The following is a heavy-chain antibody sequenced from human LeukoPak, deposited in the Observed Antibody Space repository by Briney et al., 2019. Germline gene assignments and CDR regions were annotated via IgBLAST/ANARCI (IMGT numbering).Heavy chain of an antibody. CDR2: IYTSGRT. Sequence: PTETLSLTCTVPGVSIRYYFWSWIPQPPGKGLEWIGCIYTSGRTNYNPSLKSQVTISVDTSKNQFYLNLSSVTAADTAVYYCARGVLHDSSGYPFDYWGRGGLVAVCS. CDR1: GVSIRYYF. D-gene: IGHD3-22*01. J-gene: IGHJ4*02. V-gene: IGHV4-4*09. CDR3: ARGVLHDSSGYPFDY.